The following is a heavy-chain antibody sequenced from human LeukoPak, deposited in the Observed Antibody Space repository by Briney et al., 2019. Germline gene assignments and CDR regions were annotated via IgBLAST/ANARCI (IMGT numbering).Heavy chain of an antibody. J-gene: IGHJ4*02. V-gene: IGHV4-39*07. CDR1: GGSIISSSFW. D-gene: IGHD5-12*01. Sequence: SETLSLTCTVSGGSIISSSFWWGWIRQPPGKGLEWIGSIYYSGVSYYNTSLKSRVTISVDKSKNQFSLKLSSVTAADTAVYYCARDRSNSGYAFWGQGTLVTVSS. CDR3: ARDRSNSGYAF. CDR2: IYYSGVS.